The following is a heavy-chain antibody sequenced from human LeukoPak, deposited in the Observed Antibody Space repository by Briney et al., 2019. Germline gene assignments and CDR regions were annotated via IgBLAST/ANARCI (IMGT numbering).Heavy chain of an antibody. D-gene: IGHD1-26*01. J-gene: IGHJ4*02. CDR2: INHSGHT. V-gene: IGHV4-34*01. Sequence: SETLSLTCAVYGGSLSGYYWSWIRQPPGKGLEWIGEINHSGHTNYNPSLKSRVTISVDTSKNQFSLKLSSVTAADTAVYYCASGAISGGSYGNWGQGTLVTVSS. CDR3: ASGAISGGSYGN. CDR1: GGSLSGYY.